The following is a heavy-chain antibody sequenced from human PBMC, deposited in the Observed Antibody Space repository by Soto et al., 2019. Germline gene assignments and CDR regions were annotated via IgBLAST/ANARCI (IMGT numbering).Heavy chain of an antibody. CDR3: ARGEQYSGRIHDY. CDR2: TYYRSKWYY. CDR1: GDSVSSNSAG. V-gene: IGHV6-1*01. Sequence: SQTLSLTGAITGDSVSSNSAGWSWVRQSPSRGLEWLGRTYYRSKWYYEYAVSVRGRITINPDTSKNQYSLQLNSVTPEDTAVYFCARGEQYSGRIHDYWGQGTLVPVSS. D-gene: IGHD1-26*01. J-gene: IGHJ4*01.